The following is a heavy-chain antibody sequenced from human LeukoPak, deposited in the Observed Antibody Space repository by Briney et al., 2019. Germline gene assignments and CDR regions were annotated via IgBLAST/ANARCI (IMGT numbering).Heavy chain of an antibody. CDR3: ARMKGGSHPSRAFDI. V-gene: IGHV1-2*02. CDR1: GYTFTGYY. J-gene: IGHJ3*02. CDR2: INPNSGGT. Sequence: ASVKVSCKASGYTFTGYYMHWVRQAPGQGHEWMGWINPNSGGTNYAQKFQGRVTMTRDTSISTAYMELSRLRSDDTAMYCCARMKGGSHPSRAFDIWGQGTMVTVSS. D-gene: IGHD5-12*01.